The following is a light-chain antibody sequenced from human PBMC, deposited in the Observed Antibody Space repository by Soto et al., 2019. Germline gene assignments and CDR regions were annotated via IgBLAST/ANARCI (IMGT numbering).Light chain of an antibody. J-gene: IGKJ4*01. V-gene: IGKV1-39*01. CDR1: QSISSC. CDR3: QQSYSTPLT. CDR2: AAS. Sequence: DIQMTQSPSSLSASVGDRVTITCRASQSISSCLNWYQQKPGKAPKLLIYAASSLHSGVPSRFSGSGSGTDFTLTISSLQPEDFATYYCQQSYSTPLTFGGGTKVEIK.